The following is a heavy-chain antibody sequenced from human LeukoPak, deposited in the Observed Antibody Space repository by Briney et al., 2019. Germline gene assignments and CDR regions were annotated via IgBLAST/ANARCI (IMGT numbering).Heavy chain of an antibody. CDR3: ARCMALTPQRSCSGGSCYSFDY. CDR2: IIPIFGTA. J-gene: IGHJ4*02. CDR1: GGTFSSYA. V-gene: IGHV1-69*05. D-gene: IGHD2-15*01. Sequence: GASVKVSCKASGGTFSSYAISWVRQAPGQGLEWMGGIIPIFGTANYAQKFQGRVTITTDESTSTAYMELSSLRSEDTAVYYCARCMALTPQRSCSGGSCYSFDYWGQGTLVTVSS.